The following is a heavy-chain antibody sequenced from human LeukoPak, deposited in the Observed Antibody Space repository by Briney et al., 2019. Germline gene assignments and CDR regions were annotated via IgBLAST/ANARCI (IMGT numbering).Heavy chain of an antibody. CDR2: IKQDGSEK. D-gene: IGHD6-13*01. CDR1: GFTFSRYW. J-gene: IGHJ4*02. CDR3: ARDTIAAAGTHFEY. Sequence: GGSLRLSCAASGFTFSRYWMSWVRQAPGKGLEWVANIKQDGSEKYYVDSVTGRFTISRDNAKNSLYLQMNSLRAEDTAVYYCARDTIAAAGTHFEYWGQGTLVTVPS. V-gene: IGHV3-7*01.